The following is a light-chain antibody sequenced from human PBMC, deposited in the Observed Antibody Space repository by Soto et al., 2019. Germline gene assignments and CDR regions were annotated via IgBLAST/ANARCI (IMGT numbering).Light chain of an antibody. CDR2: GAS. CDR1: QSVDIN. V-gene: IGKV3-15*01. CDR3: QQRSNWPSIT. Sequence: EIVLTQSPATLSVSPGERVTLSCRASQSVDINLAWYQQKPGQAPRLLIYGASTRATDMPGRFSGRGAGAEFTLTVNSLEPEDSAVYHCQQRSNWPSITFGQATRLEIK. J-gene: IGKJ5*01.